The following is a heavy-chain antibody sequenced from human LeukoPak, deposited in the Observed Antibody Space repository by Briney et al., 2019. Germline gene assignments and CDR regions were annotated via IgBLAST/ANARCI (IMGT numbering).Heavy chain of an antibody. D-gene: IGHD1-20*01. V-gene: IGHV3-21*04. CDR1: GFTFSSYS. CDR2: ISSSSSYI. CDR3: AKEGITGYYFDY. Sequence: GGSLRLSCAASGFTFSSYSMNWVRQAPGKGLEWVSSISSSSSYIYYADSVKGRFTISRDNSKNSLYLQMNSLRTEDTALYYCAKEGITGYYFDYWGQGTLVTVSS. J-gene: IGHJ4*02.